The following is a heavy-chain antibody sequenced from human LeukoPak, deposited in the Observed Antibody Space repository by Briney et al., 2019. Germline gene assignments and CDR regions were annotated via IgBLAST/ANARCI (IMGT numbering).Heavy chain of an antibody. J-gene: IGHJ4*02. CDR2: IYSGGST. Sequence: GGCLRLSCAASGFTVSSNYVSWVRQGPGKGLEWVSAIYSGGSTYYADSVKGRFTISRDNSKNTLYLQMNSLRAEDTAVYYCARSIMITFGGVIAPDYWGQGTLVTVSS. CDR3: ARSIMITFGGVIAPDY. CDR1: GFTVSSNY. V-gene: IGHV3-66*01. D-gene: IGHD3-16*02.